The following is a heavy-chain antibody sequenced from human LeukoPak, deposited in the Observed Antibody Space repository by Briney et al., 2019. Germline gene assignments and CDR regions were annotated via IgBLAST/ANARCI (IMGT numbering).Heavy chain of an antibody. CDR3: ARDHIPYSSRGYFDY. CDR1: GFTFSSYG. Sequence: GGSLRLSCAASGFTFSSYGMHWVRQAPGKGLEWVAFIRSDGGNKYYADSVRGRFTISRDNSKNTLYLQMNSLRAEDTAVYYCARDHIPYSSRGYFDYWGQGTLVTVSS. CDR2: IRSDGGNK. J-gene: IGHJ4*02. D-gene: IGHD6-13*01. V-gene: IGHV3-30*02.